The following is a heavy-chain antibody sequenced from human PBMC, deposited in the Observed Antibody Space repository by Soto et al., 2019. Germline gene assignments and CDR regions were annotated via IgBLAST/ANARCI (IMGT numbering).Heavy chain of an antibody. J-gene: IGHJ4*02. CDR1: GYTLTELS. V-gene: IGHV1-24*01. CDR2: FDPEDGET. D-gene: IGHD6-6*01. Sequence: ASVKVSCKVSGYTLTELSMHWVRQAPGKGLEWMGGFDPEDGETIYAQKFQGRVTMTEDTSTDTAYMELSSLRSEDTAVYYCATGPLGGRPPYYFDYWGQGTLVTVSS. CDR3: ATGPLGGRPPYYFDY.